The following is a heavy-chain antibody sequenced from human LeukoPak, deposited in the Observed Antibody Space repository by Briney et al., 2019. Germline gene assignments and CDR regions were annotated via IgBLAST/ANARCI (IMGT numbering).Heavy chain of an antibody. CDR2: IIPIFGTA. J-gene: IGHJ4*02. CDR3: VSIARGVTTIDY. V-gene: IGHV1-69*13. Sequence: ASVKVSCKASGGTFSSYAISWVRQAPGQGLEGMGGIIPIFGTANYAQKFQGRVTITADESTSTAYMELSSLRSEDTAVYYCVSIARGVTTIDYWGQGTLVTVSS. CDR1: GGTFSSYA. D-gene: IGHD4-17*01.